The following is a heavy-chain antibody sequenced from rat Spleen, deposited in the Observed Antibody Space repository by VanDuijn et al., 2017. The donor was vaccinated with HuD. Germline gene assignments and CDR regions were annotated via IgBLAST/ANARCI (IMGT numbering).Heavy chain of an antibody. Sequence: EVQLQESGPGLVKPSQSLSLTCSVTGSSISTYYWGWLRKFPGNKMEWMGYIDKSGSTSYNPSLKSRISITRDTSKNQFFLQLNSVTTEDTATYYCARGPVDYWGQGVMVTVSS. CDR3: ARGPVDY. CDR2: IDKSGST. V-gene: IGHV3-1*01. CDR1: GSSISTYY. J-gene: IGHJ2*01.